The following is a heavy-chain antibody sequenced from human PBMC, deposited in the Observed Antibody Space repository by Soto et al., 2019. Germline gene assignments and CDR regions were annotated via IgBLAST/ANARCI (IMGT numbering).Heavy chain of an antibody. J-gene: IGHJ4*02. Sequence: QVQLVQSGAEVKKPGSSVKVSCKASGGTFSSYAISWVRQAPGQGLEWMGGIIPIFGTANYAQKFQGIVTITADESTSTAYMELSSLSTEDTAVYYCARAGRYDFWSGPADYWGQGTLVTVSS. V-gene: IGHV1-69*01. D-gene: IGHD3-3*01. CDR1: GGTFSSYA. CDR3: ARAGRYDFWSGPADY. CDR2: IIPIFGTA.